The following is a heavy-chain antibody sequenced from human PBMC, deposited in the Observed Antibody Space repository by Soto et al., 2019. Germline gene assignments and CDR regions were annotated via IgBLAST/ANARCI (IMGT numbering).Heavy chain of an antibody. CDR1: GFSLSNARMG. V-gene: IGHV2-26*01. Sequence: QVTLKESGPVLVKPTETLTLTCTVSGFSLSNARMGVSWVRQPPGKALEWLAHIFSNDEKSYSTSLKSRLTISKDTSKSQVVLTITNVDPVDTATYYCARMKPYYDFWSGYKEPFDYWGQGTLVTVSS. D-gene: IGHD3-3*01. J-gene: IGHJ4*02. CDR3: ARMKPYYDFWSGYKEPFDY. CDR2: IFSNDEK.